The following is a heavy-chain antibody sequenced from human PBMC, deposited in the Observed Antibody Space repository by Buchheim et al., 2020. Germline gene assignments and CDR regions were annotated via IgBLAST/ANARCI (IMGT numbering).Heavy chain of an antibody. V-gene: IGHV3-74*01. J-gene: IGHJ6*02. CDR2: INSDGSST. Sequence: EVQLVESGGGLVQPGGSLRLSCAASGFTFSSYWMHWVRQAPGKGLVWVSRINSDGSSTSYADSVKGRFTISRDNATNTLYLQMNSLRAEDTAVYYCARDRSPYYYDSSGYYSIYGMDVWGQGTT. CDR1: GFTFSSYW. CDR3: ARDRSPYYYDSSGYYSIYGMDV. D-gene: IGHD3-22*01.